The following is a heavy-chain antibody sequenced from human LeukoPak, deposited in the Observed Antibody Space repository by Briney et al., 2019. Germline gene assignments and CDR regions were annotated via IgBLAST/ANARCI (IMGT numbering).Heavy chain of an antibody. J-gene: IGHJ3*02. CDR2: INHSGST. D-gene: IGHD2-2*01. CDR3: ASKKSRRAFDI. CDR1: GGSFSGYY. V-gene: IGHV4-34*01. Sequence: SETPSLTCAVYGGSFSGYYWSWIRQPPGKGLEWIGEINHSGSTNYNPSLKSRVTISVDTSKNQFSLKLSSVTAADTAVYYCASKKSRRAFDIWGQGTMVTVSS.